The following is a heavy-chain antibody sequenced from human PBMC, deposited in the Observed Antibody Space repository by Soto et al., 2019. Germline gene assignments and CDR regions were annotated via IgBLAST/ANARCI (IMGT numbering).Heavy chain of an antibody. CDR1: GFTFSSYA. J-gene: IGHJ5*02. CDR2: ISGSGGST. D-gene: IGHD6-13*01. CDR3: EKVHDYSSTWLSSHNGFDP. V-gene: IGHV3-23*01. Sequence: EVQLLESGGGLVQPGGSLRLSCAASGFTFSSYAMSWVRQAPGKGLEWVSAISGSGGSTYYADSVKGRFTISRDNSKIPLYLQTNSLRAEDTAVYYCEKVHDYSSTWLSSHNGFDPWGQGTLVTVSS.